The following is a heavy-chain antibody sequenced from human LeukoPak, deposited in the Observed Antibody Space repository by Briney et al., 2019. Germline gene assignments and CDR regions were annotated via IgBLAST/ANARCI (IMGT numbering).Heavy chain of an antibody. D-gene: IGHD2-2*01. Sequence: GGSLRLSCAASGFTLSSYWMSWVRQAPGKGLEWVANIKQDGSAEDYVDSVKGRFTISRENAKNSLYLQMNSLRVDDTAIYYCARVYQSTSGRAIDYWGQGTLVTVSS. J-gene: IGHJ4*02. CDR3: ARVYQSTSGRAIDY. CDR1: GFTLSSYW. CDR2: IKQDGSAE. V-gene: IGHV3-7*01.